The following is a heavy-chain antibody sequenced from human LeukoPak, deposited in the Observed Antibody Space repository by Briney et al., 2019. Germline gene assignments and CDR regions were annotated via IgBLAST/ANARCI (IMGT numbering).Heavy chain of an antibody. D-gene: IGHD3-10*01. CDR2: NNTNTGNP. J-gene: IGHJ4*02. CDR3: ARTRDGSGRKIDY. V-gene: IGHV7-4-1*02. Sequence: ASVKVSCKASGYTFIRYAMNWVRQAPGQGLEWMGWNNTNTGNPTYAQGFTGRFVFSLDTSVSTAYLQISSLKAEDTAVYYCARTRDGSGRKIDYWGQGTLVTVSS. CDR1: GYTFIRYA.